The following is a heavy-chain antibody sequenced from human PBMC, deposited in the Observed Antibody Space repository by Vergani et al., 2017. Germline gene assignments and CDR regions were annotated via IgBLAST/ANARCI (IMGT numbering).Heavy chain of an antibody. CDR3: ARNYYDSSGYYKLYNWFDP. CDR1: GGTFSSYA. CDR2: INPNSGGT. J-gene: IGHJ5*02. Sequence: KVSCKASGGTFSSYAISWVRQAPGQGLEWMGWINPNSGGTNYAQKFQGRVTMTRDTSISTAYMELSRLRSDDTAVYYCARNYYDSSGYYKLYNWFDPWGQGTLVTVSS. V-gene: IGHV1-2*02. D-gene: IGHD3-22*01.